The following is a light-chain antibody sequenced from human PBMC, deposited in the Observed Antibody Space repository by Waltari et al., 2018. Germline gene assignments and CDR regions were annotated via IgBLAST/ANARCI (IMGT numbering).Light chain of an antibody. Sequence: DIVMTQSPLSLSVTPGEPASISCRSSQSLLHSSGNNYLDWYVQKPGQSPQLLIYSGSNRASGVPDRFSGSVSGTDFTLKISRVEAEDVGVYYCMQALETVTFGPGTKVDIK. CDR2: SGS. J-gene: IGKJ3*01. CDR1: QSLLHSSGNNY. CDR3: MQALETVT. V-gene: IGKV2-28*01.